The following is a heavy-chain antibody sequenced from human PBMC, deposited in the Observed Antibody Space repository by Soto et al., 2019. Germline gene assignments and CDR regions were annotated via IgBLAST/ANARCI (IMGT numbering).Heavy chain of an antibody. CDR3: AKDRAYYYDSSGHGGTID. J-gene: IGHJ4*02. Sequence: PGGSLRLSCAASGFTFSSYGMHWVRQAPGKGLEWVAVISYDGSNKYYADSVKGRFTISRDNSKNTLYLQMNSLRAEDTAVYYCAKDRAYYYDSSGHGGTIDWGQGTLVTVSS. D-gene: IGHD3-22*01. CDR1: GFTFSSYG. CDR2: ISYDGSNK. V-gene: IGHV3-30*18.